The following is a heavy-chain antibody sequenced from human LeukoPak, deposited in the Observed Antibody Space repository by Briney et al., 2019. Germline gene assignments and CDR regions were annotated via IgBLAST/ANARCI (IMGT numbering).Heavy chain of an antibody. CDR2: ISIGGDYI. D-gene: IGHD3-9*01. CDR3: ARGYFDWLLSSSYWYFDL. J-gene: IGHJ2*01. CDR1: GFSFRSHE. V-gene: IGHV3-48*03. Sequence: PGGSLRLSCAASGFSFRSHEMNWVRQAPGKGLEWISYISIGGDYIYYADSVKGRFTISRDNAKNSLYLQMNSLRAEDTAVYYCARGYFDWLLSSSYWYFDLWGRGSLVTVSS.